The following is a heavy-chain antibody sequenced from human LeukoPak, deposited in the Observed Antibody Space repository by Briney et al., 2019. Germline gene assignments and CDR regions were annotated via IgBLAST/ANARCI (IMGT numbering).Heavy chain of an antibody. CDR2: ITWDSGAT. D-gene: IGHD6-19*01. V-gene: IGHV3-43*01. Sequence: GGSLRLSCAASGFTFDDYTMHWVRQAPGKSLEWVSLITWDSGATYYKDSVKGRFTISRDNSKNSLYLQMNSLRTEDTALYYCAKGYSSGWHPFDYWGQGTLVTVSS. CDR3: AKGYSSGWHPFDY. CDR1: GFTFDDYT. J-gene: IGHJ4*02.